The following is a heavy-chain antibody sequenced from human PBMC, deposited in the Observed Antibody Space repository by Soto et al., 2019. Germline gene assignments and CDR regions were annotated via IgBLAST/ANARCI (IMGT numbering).Heavy chain of an antibody. V-gene: IGHV1-69*02. CDR1: GCTFSSYT. CDR3: ASNLAGVRAFDI. D-gene: IGHD2-8*01. Sequence: ASVKVSCKASGCTFSSYTISWVRQAPGQGLEWMGRIIPILGIANYAQKFQGRVTITADKSTSTAYMELSSLRSEDTAVYYCASNLAGVRAFDIWGQGTMVTVSS. CDR2: IIPILGIA. J-gene: IGHJ3*02.